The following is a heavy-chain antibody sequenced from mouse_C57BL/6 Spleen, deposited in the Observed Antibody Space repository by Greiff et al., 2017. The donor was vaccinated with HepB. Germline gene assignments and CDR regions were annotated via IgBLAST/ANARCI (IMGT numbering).Heavy chain of an antibody. D-gene: IGHD4-1*01. J-gene: IGHJ2*01. CDR3: ARKRELGSRFDY. CDR1: GFTFSDYG. CDR2: ISSCSSTI. V-gene: IGHV5-17*01. Sequence: EVMLVESGGGLVKPGGSLKLSCAASGFTFSDYGMHWVRQAPEKGLEWVAYISSCSSTIYYADTVKGRFTISRDNAKNTLFLQMTSLRSEDTAMYYCARKRELGSRFDYWGQGTTLTVSS.